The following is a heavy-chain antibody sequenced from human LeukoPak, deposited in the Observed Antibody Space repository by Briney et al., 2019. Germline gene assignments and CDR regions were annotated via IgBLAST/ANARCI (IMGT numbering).Heavy chain of an antibody. D-gene: IGHD6-19*01. J-gene: IGHJ5*02. CDR1: GGSFSGYY. V-gene: IGHV4-34*01. CDR2: INHSGST. Sequence: SETLSLTCAVYGGSFSGYYWSWIRQPPGKGLEWIGEINHSGSTNYNPSLKSRVTISVDTSKNQFSLQLNSVTPEDTAVYYCARDKAVAGKPNWFDPWGQGTLVTVSS. CDR3: ARDKAVAGKPNWFDP.